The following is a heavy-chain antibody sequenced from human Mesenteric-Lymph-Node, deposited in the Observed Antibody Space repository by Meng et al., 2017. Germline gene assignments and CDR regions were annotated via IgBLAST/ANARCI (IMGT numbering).Heavy chain of an antibody. V-gene: IGHV1-2*02. CDR2: INPNSGGT. CDR1: GYTFTGYY. Sequence: ASVKVSCKASGYTFTGYYMHWVRQAPGQGLEWMGWINPNSGGTNYAQKFQGRVTMTRDTTNSTAYMELSRLRADDAAVYYCARDRNRDGYNAPHFDYWGQGTLVTVSS. D-gene: IGHD5-24*01. CDR3: ARDRNRDGYNAPHFDY. J-gene: IGHJ4*02.